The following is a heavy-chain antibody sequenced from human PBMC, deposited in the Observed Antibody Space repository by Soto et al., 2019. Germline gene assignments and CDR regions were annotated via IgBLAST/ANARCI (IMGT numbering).Heavy chain of an antibody. CDR2: IGSRTSDI. CDR3: VRDYYDTSGYPNTFDM. CDR1: GFTLIRHT. J-gene: IGHJ3*02. D-gene: IGHD3-22*01. V-gene: IGHV3-21*01. Sequence: PWGSLRLSCAAYGFTLIRHTINWFRQSPGKGLEWVSFIGSRTSDIYYADSVKGRFTISRDNAKNSLYLDLTRLRAEDTAVYFCVRDYYDTSGYPNTFDMWGQGTMVTVSS.